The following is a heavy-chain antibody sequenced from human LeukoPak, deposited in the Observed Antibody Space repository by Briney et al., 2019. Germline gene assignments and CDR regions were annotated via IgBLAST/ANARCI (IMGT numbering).Heavy chain of an antibody. V-gene: IGHV3-21*01. J-gene: IGHJ6*03. CDR2: ITGSSSYI. D-gene: IGHD6-13*01. CDR3: ARDRIEQQRTLGRSTNYYSYYYMDV. Sequence: GGSLRLSCAASGFTFSTYSMNWVRQAPGKGLEWVSSITGSSSYIYYADSVKGRFTISRDNAKISLFLQMNSLRAEDTAVYYCARDRIEQQRTLGRSTNYYSYYYMDVWGKGTTVTVSS. CDR1: GFTFSTYS.